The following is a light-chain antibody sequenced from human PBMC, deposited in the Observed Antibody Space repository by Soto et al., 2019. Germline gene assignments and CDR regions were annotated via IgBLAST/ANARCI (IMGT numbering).Light chain of an antibody. CDR2: AAS. CDR1: QIIDTY. Sequence: DIQMTQSPSSLSASVGDRVTITCRASQIIDTYLNWYQQKPGKAPKLLIFAASSLRSGVPSRFSGSGSGTDFTLTISSLQPDDFATYYCQQSYSSLYTFGQGTKLEIK. V-gene: IGKV1-39*01. CDR3: QQSYSSLYT. J-gene: IGKJ2*01.